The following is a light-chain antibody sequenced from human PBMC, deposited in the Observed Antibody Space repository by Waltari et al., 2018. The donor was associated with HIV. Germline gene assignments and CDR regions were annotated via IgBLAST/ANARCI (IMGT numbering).Light chain of an antibody. CDR2: RDN. CDR1: NIGSKN. V-gene: IGLV3-9*01. J-gene: IGLJ2*01. CDR3: QVWDK. Sequence: SYDLTQPLSVSVALGQTAMITCGGNNIGSKNVHWSQQKPGQAPVLVIYRDNNRPSGIPERFSGSNSGNTATLTISRAQAEDEADYYCQVWDKFGGGTKLTVL.